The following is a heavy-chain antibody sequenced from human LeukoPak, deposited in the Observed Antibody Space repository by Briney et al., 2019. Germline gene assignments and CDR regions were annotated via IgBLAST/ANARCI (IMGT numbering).Heavy chain of an antibody. D-gene: IGHD3-22*01. Sequence: GGSLRLSCAASGFTFSSYAMHWVRQAPGKGLEWVAVISYDGSNKYYADSVKGRFTISRDNSKNTLYLQMNSLRAEDTAVYYCARDGAPLALNYYDSSGFAAWGQGTLVTVSS. J-gene: IGHJ4*02. CDR1: GFTFSSYA. CDR2: ISYDGSNK. CDR3: ARDGAPLALNYYDSSGFAA. V-gene: IGHV3-30-3*01.